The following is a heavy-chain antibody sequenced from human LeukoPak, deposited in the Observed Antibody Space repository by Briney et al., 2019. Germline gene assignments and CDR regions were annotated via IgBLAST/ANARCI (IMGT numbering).Heavy chain of an antibody. CDR3: ARHAGSYGGAFDI. CDR1: GGSISTSNW. CDR2: SYHSGST. Sequence: PSGTLSLTCTVSGGSISTSNWWSWVRQPPGKGLEWIGESYHSGSTTYNPSLKSRPTISIDKSKNQFSVNLSSVAAADTAVYYCARHAGSYGGAFDIWGRGTMVTVS. V-gene: IGHV4-4*02. J-gene: IGHJ3*02. D-gene: IGHD3-16*01.